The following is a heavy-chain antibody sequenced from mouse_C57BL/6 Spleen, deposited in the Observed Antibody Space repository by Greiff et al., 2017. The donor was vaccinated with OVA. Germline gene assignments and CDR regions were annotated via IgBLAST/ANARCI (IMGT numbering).Heavy chain of an antibody. V-gene: IGHV1-7*01. J-gene: IGHJ2*01. CDR3: ARSEYGSNFDY. CDR2: INPSSGYT. CDR1: GYTFTSYW. Sequence: VQRVESGAELAKPGASAKLSCKASGYTFTSYWMHWVKQRPGQGLEWIGYINPSSGYTKYNQKFKDKATLTADKSSSTAYMQLSSLTYEDSAVYYCARSEYGSNFDYWGQGTTLTVSS. D-gene: IGHD1-1*01.